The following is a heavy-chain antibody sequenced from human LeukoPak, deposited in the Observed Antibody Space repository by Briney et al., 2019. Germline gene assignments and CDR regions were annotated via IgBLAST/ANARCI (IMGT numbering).Heavy chain of an antibody. J-gene: IGHJ5*02. V-gene: IGHV3-23*01. CDR1: GFTFSSYA. Sequence: GGSLRLSCAASGFTFSSYAMSWVRQAPGKGLEWVSAISGSGGSTYYADSVKGRFTISRDNSKNTLYLQMNSLRAEDTAVYYCASSFAGFLTGLIIHLGWFDPWGQGTLITVSS. CDR3: ASSFAGFLTGLIIHLGWFDP. CDR2: ISGSGGST. D-gene: IGHD3-9*01.